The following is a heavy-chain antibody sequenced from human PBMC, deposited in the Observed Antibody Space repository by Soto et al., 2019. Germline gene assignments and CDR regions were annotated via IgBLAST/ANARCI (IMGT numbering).Heavy chain of an antibody. CDR2: IIPILGIA. Sequence: ASVKVSCKASGGTFSSYTISWVRQAPGQGLEWMGRIIPILGIANYAQKFQGRVTITADKSTSTAYMELSSLRSEDTAVYYCARDQSDGSGSYYDYYYYMDVWGKGTTVTVSS. D-gene: IGHD3-10*01. CDR3: ARDQSDGSGSYYDYYYYMDV. V-gene: IGHV1-69*04. J-gene: IGHJ6*03. CDR1: GGTFSSYT.